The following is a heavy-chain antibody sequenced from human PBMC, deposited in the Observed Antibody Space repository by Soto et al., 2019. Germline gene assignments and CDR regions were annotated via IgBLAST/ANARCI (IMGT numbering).Heavy chain of an antibody. CDR3: ASYTQWFGEFANPFFDY. CDR2: IYYSGST. D-gene: IGHD3-10*01. J-gene: IGHJ4*02. Sequence: PSETLSLTCTVSGGSISSGGYYWSWIRQHPGKGLEWIGYIYYSGSTYYNPSLKSRVTISVDTSKNQFSLKLSSVTAADTAVYYCASYTQWFGEFANPFFDYWGQGTLVTVSS. V-gene: IGHV4-31*03. CDR1: GGSISSGGYY.